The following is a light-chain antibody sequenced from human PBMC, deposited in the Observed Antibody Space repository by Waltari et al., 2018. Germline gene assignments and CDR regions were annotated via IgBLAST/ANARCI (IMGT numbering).Light chain of an antibody. V-gene: IGLV2-23*02. CDR3: SSYAGSSKGV. CDR2: AVS. Sequence: QSALTQPASVSGSPGQSITISCTGTSSDVGTYKRVSWYQQHPGKAPKLMIYAVSKRPSGVSDRFSGSKASDMASLTISGLQPEDEAEYFCSSYAGSSKGVFGGGTKVTVL. CDR1: SSDVGTYKR. J-gene: IGLJ2*01.